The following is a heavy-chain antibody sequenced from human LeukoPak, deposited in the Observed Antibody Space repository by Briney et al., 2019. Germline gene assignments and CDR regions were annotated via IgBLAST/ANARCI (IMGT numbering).Heavy chain of an antibody. D-gene: IGHD2-15*01. CDR1: GFTFSIHS. CDR2: ITSSSSDI. Sequence: PGGSLTLSCAASGFTFSIHSMNWVRQAPRKGLEWVSAITSSSSDIYYADSVKGRFTISRDYAKNSPYLQMDSLSADDAAVYYSARALLQGDRRHWGQGPLVSVSS. V-gene: IGHV3-21*01. J-gene: IGHJ1*01. CDR3: ARALLQGDRRH.